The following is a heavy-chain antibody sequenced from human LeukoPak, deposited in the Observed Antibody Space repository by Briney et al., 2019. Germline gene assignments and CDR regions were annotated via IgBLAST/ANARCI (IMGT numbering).Heavy chain of an antibody. CDR3: AKSKESITIFGVVIPSDAFDI. CDR2: ISGGGGNT. V-gene: IGHV3-23*01. J-gene: IGHJ3*02. CDR1: GFTFNSYA. D-gene: IGHD3-3*01. Sequence: GGSLRLSCAASGFTFNSYAMSWVRQAPDKGLEWVSTISGGGGNTFHADSVKGRFTISRDNSKNTLYLQMASLRPEDTAVYYCAKSKESITIFGVVIPSDAFDIWGQGTMVTVSS.